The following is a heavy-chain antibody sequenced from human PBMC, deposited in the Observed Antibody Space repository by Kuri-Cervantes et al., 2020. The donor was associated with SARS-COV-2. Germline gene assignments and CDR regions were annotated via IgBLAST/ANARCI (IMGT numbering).Heavy chain of an antibody. J-gene: IGHJ4*02. D-gene: IGHD5-24*01. CDR2: ISWNSGSI. Sequence: SLKISCAASGFTFSSYSMNWVRQAPGKGLEWVSGISWNSGSIGYADSVKGRFTISRDNAKNSLYLQMNSLRAEDMALYYCAREMATIFSYDYWGQGTLVTVSS. CDR1: GFTFSSYS. V-gene: IGHV3-9*03. CDR3: AREMATIFSYDY.